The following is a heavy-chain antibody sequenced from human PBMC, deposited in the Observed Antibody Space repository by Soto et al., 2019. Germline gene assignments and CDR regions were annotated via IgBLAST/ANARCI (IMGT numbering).Heavy chain of an antibody. V-gene: IGHV4-30-2*03. CDR1: GGSINSGGYS. CDR3: ASLLGEYMGY. J-gene: IGHJ4*02. Sequence: SETLSLTCTVSGGSINSGGYSWTWIRQPPGKGLEWIGFIYHTENTYYHPSLLSRVTISVDTSMNEFSLRLSSVTAADTDVYYCASLLGEYMGYWGQGTLVTVSS. D-gene: IGHD3-16*01. CDR2: IYHTENT.